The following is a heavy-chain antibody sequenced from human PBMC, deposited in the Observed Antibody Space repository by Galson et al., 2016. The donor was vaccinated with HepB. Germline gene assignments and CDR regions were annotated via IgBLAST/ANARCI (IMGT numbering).Heavy chain of an antibody. V-gene: IGHV5-51*01. CDR3: GRIGYSSGHDY. Sequence: SGAEVKKPGESLKISCQGSGYRFTTYWIGWVRQMPGMGLEWMGIIYPGDSETKYSPSFQGQVTISVDKSISTVYLQWSGLKASDTAMYYCGRIGYSSGHDYWGLGTLVTVSS. D-gene: IGHD6-19*01. CDR2: IYPGDSET. J-gene: IGHJ4*02. CDR1: GYRFTTYW.